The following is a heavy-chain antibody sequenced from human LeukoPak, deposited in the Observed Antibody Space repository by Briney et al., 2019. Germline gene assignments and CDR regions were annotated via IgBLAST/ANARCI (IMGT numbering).Heavy chain of an antibody. V-gene: IGHV4-34*01. J-gene: IGHJ6*03. CDR1: GGSFSGYY. Sequence: PSETLSLTCAVYGGSFSGYYWSWIRQPPGKGLEWIGEINHSGSTNYNPSLKSRVTISVDTSKNQFSLKLSSVTAADTAVYYCARGGYCSGGSCYRLNWPVAPYYMDVWGKGTTVTVSS. CDR2: INHSGST. D-gene: IGHD2-15*01. CDR3: ARGGYCSGGSCYRLNWPVAPYYMDV.